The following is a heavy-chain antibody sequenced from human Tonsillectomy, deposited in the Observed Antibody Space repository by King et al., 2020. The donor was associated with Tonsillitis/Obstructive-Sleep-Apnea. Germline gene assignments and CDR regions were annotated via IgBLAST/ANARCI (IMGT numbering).Heavy chain of an antibody. Sequence: QLVQSGAEVKKPGESLKISCKGSGYSFTSYWIGWVRQMPEKGLEWMGIIYPGDSDTRYSPSFQGQVTISADKSISTAYLQWSSLKASDTAMYYCARRGDFWSGYHYPIDYWGQGTLVTVSS. CDR3: ARRGDFWSGYHYPIDY. CDR1: GYSFTSYW. CDR2: IYPGDSDT. D-gene: IGHD3-3*01. V-gene: IGHV5-51*01. J-gene: IGHJ4*02.